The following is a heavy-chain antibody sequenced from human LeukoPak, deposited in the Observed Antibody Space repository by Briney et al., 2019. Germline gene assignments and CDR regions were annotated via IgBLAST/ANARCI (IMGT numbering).Heavy chain of an antibody. V-gene: IGHV6-1*01. Sequence: SQTLSLTCAISGDSFSSNSAGWNWIRQSPSRGLEWLGRTYYRSKWYNDYAVSVKSRITINPDTSKNQFSLQLNSVTPEDTAVYYCARGYSYGYPWFEPWGQGTLVTVSS. D-gene: IGHD5-18*01. CDR2: TYYRSKWYN. J-gene: IGHJ5*02. CDR3: ARGYSYGYPWFEP. CDR1: GDSFSSNSAG.